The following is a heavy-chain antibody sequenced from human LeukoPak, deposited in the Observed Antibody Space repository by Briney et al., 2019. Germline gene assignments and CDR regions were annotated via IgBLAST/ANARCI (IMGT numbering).Heavy chain of an antibody. D-gene: IGHD6-6*01. Sequence: SETLSLTCAVSGGSFSGYYWTWIRQPPGKGLEWIGEINHSGSANYNPSLKSRVTISLDTSKNQFSLKLSSVTAADTAVYYCARGHGSSSSEGPADYWGQGTLVTVSS. CDR2: INHSGSA. V-gene: IGHV4-34*01. CDR3: ARGHGSSSSEGPADY. CDR1: GGSFSGYY. J-gene: IGHJ4*02.